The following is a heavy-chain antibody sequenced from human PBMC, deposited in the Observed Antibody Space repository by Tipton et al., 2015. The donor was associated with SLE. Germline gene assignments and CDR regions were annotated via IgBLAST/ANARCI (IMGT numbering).Heavy chain of an antibody. D-gene: IGHD3-9*01. V-gene: IGHV4-39*07. J-gene: IGHJ6*02. CDR1: GVSTTTSNYN. CDR3: ARSLTGYYYYYGMDV. Sequence: TLSLTCTVSGVSTTTSNYNWGWLRQPPGHGLEWIGSIYYSGSTYYNPSLESRVTLAVDTSKNQFSLKLRSVTAADTAVYLCARSLTGYYYYYGMDVWGQGTTVSVSS. CDR2: IYYSGST.